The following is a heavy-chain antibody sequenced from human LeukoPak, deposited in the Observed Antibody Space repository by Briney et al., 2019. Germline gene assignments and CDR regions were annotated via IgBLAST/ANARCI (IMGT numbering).Heavy chain of an antibody. V-gene: IGHV4-4*07. D-gene: IGHD2-2*01. CDR3: ARDELRGYCSSTSCYEGRAFDI. CDR2: IYTSGST. CDR1: GGSISSYY. Sequence: PSETLSLTCTVSGGSISSYYWSWIRQPAGKGLEWIGRIYTSGSTNYNPSLESRVTMSVDTSKNQFSLKLSSVTAADTAVYYCARDELRGYCSSTSCYEGRAFDIWGQGTMVTVSS. J-gene: IGHJ3*02.